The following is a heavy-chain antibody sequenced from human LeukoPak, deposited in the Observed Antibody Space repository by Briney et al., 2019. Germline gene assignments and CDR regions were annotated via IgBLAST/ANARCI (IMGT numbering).Heavy chain of an antibody. CDR2: ISNSGGST. Sequence: GGSLRLSCAASGFTFSSYGMSWVRQAPGKGLEWVSAISNSGGSTPYAESVKGRFTISRDNSKNTLFLQMNSLRGEDTAIYYCAPDPNNWLRHYWGQGTLVTVSS. D-gene: IGHD1-20*01. V-gene: IGHV3-23*01. CDR3: APDPNNWLRHY. CDR1: GFTFSSYG. J-gene: IGHJ4*02.